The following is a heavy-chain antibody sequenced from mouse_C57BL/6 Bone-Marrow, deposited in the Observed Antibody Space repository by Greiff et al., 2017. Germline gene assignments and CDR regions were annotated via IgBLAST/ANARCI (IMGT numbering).Heavy chain of an antibody. CDR3: ARPYYSNYLYFDV. CDR1: GYTFTSYW. D-gene: IGHD2-5*01. V-gene: IGHV1-55*01. CDR2: IYPGSGST. J-gene: IGHJ1*03. Sequence: VQLQQSGAELVKPGASVTMSCKASGYTFTSYWITWVKQRPGQGLEWIGDIYPGSGSTNYNEKFKSKATLTVDTSSSTAYMQLISLTSEDSAVYDCARPYYSNYLYFDVWGTGTTVTVSS.